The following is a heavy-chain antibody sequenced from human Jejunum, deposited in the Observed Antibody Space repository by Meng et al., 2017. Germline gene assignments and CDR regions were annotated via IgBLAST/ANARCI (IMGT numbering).Heavy chain of an antibody. CDR2: IYHSGST. Sequence: QVPVQESGPGLVKPSETLSLTCAVSGGSISSVYWWTWVRQSPRKGLEWIGEIYHSGSTNYNPSLKSRVTISVDKSKNQFSLKLTSVTAADTAVYYCARGGYYSFDYWGQGTLVTVSS. CDR3: ARGGYYSFDY. V-gene: IGHV4-4*02. D-gene: IGHD5-18*01. CDR1: GGSISSVYW. J-gene: IGHJ4*02.